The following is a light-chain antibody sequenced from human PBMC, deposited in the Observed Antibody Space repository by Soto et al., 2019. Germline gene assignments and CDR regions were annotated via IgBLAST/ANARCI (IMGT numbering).Light chain of an antibody. CDR2: STS. CDR1: AGAVTSAYY. Sequence: QSVVTQEPSLTVSPGGTVTLTCASSAGAVTSAYYTNWLQQKPGQAPRALIYSTSEKHSWTPARFSGSLLGGKAALTLSAAQXXXEADYYCLLYYGGAQVLFGGGTKLTVL. V-gene: IGLV7-43*01. J-gene: IGLJ2*01. CDR3: LLYYGGAQVL.